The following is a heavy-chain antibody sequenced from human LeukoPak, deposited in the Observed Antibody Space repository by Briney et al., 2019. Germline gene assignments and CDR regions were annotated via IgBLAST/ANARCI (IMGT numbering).Heavy chain of an antibody. CDR1: GGSISSYY. CDR3: ARDHDSSGPFDY. Sequence: PLETLSLTCTVSGGSISSYYWSWIRQPPGKGLEWIGYIYYSGSTNYNPSLKSRVTISVDTSKDRFSLKLSSVTAADTAVYYCARDHDSSGPFDYWGQGTLVTVSS. V-gene: IGHV4-59*01. CDR2: IYYSGST. D-gene: IGHD6-19*01. J-gene: IGHJ4*02.